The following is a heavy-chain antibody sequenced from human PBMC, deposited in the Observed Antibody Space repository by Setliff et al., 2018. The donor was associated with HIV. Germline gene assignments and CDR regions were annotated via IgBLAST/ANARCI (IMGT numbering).Heavy chain of an antibody. CDR1: GFTFSSYS. D-gene: IGHD1-26*01. CDR3: ARDTVGATFLHNDY. V-gene: IGHV3-21*01. J-gene: IGHJ4*02. Sequence: PGGSLRLSCAASGFTFSSYSMNWVRQAPGKGLEWVSSISSSSSYIYYADSVKGRFTISRDNAKNSLYLQMNSLRAEDTAVYYCARDTVGATFLHNDYWGQGTLVTVSS. CDR2: ISSSSSYI.